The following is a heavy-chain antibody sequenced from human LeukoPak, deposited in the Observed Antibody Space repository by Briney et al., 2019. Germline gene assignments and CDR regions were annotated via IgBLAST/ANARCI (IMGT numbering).Heavy chain of an antibody. Sequence: GASVKVSCKASGYTFTGYYMHWVRQAPGQGLEWMGWINPNSGGTNYAQKFQGRVTMTRDTSISTAYMELSRLRSDDTAVYYCARPNVYSSSSRSAFDIWGQGTMVTVSS. CDR2: INPNSGGT. CDR1: GYTFTGYY. J-gene: IGHJ3*02. CDR3: ARPNVYSSSSRSAFDI. V-gene: IGHV1-2*02. D-gene: IGHD6-6*01.